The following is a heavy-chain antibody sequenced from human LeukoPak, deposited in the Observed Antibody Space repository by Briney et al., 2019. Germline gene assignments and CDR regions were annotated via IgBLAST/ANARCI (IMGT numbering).Heavy chain of an antibody. J-gene: IGHJ3*02. Sequence: SVKVSCKASGGTFSSYAISWVRQAPGQGLEWMGGIIPIFGTANYAQKFQGRVTITTDESTSTAYMELSSLRSEDTAVYYCAREDPRIGVVTSGAFDIWGQGTMVTVSS. V-gene: IGHV1-69*05. CDR1: GGTFSSYA. CDR2: IIPIFGTA. CDR3: AREDPRIGVVTSGAFDI. D-gene: IGHD3-3*01.